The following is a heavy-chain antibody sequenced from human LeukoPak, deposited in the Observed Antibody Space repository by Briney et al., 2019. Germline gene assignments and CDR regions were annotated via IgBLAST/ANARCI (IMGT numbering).Heavy chain of an antibody. D-gene: IGHD6-13*01. V-gene: IGHV3-30*18. CDR2: ISYDGSNK. CDR3: AKSAGPSNWFDP. J-gene: IGHJ5*02. CDR1: GFTFSSYG. Sequence: SGRSLRLSCATSGFTFSSYGMHGVRQAPGKGLEWVAGISYDGSNKYYADSVKGRFTISRDNSKNTLYLQMTSLRAEDTAVYYCAKSAGPSNWFDPWGQGTLVTVSS.